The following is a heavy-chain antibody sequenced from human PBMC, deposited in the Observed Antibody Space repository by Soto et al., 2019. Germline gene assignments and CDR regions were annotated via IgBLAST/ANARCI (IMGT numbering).Heavy chain of an antibody. Sequence: QVQLVESGGAVVQPGRSLRLSCVASGFTFSNYGMHWVRQAPGKGLERVAFVSYRGTNKYHADSVKGRFTISRDDSRNTVYLQMNSLRAEDTAVYFCAKDGWMSTIRGDAFSIWGQGTGVTVSS. CDR3: AKDGWMSTIRGDAFSI. D-gene: IGHD1-1*01. J-gene: IGHJ3*02. V-gene: IGHV3-30*18. CDR2: VSYRGTNK. CDR1: GFTFSNYG.